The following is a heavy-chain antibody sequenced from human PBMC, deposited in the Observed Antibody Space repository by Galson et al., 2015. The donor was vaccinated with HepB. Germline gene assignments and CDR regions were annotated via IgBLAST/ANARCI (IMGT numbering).Heavy chain of an antibody. CDR1: GFTFSSYA. V-gene: IGHV3-23*01. D-gene: IGHD2-8*01. CDR2: ISGSAGTT. CDR3: ARDVSWYAFDI. J-gene: IGHJ3*02. Sequence: SLRLSCAASGFTFSSYAMSWVRQAPGKGLEWVSVISGSAGTTYHADSVKGRFTISRDNAKNSLYLQMNSLRAEDTAVYYCARDVSWYAFDIWGQGTMVTVSS.